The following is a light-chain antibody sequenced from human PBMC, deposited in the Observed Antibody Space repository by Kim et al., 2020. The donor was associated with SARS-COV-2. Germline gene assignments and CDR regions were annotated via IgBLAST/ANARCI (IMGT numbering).Light chain of an antibody. CDR3: QQANSFPLT. CDR1: QGISSW. CDR2: AAS. J-gene: IGKJ4*01. V-gene: IGKV1-12*01. Sequence: ATVGDRVTITWRASQGISSWLAWYQQKPGKAHKLLVDAASSLESGVPSRFSGSGSGTDFTLTISSLQPEDFATYYCQQANSFPLTFGGGTKVDIK.